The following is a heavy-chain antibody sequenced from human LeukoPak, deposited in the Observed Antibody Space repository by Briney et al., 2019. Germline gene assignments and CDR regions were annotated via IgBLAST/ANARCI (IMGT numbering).Heavy chain of an antibody. J-gene: IGHJ4*02. CDR3: TTELGLSFGVRYFDH. Sequence: AGGSLRLSCAASGFTFSNAWVSWVRQAPGKGLEWVGHIKSKIDGETTGYAAPVKGRFTISRDDSKNMLYLQMNSLKTEDTAVYYCTTELGLSFGVRYFDHWGQGTSATVSS. V-gene: IGHV3-15*01. CDR1: GFTFSNAW. D-gene: IGHD3-10*01. CDR2: IKSKIDGETT.